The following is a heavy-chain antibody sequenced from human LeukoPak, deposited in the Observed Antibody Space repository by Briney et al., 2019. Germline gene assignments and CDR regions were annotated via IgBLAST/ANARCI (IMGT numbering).Heavy chain of an antibody. V-gene: IGHV3-30*02. CDR2: IRYDGSNK. CDR3: AAPARRVGDAFDI. D-gene: IGHD6-6*01. J-gene: IGHJ3*02. Sequence: GGSLRLSCAGSGFTFSSYGMHWVRQAPGKGLEWVAFIRYDGSNKYYADSVKGRFTISRDNSKNTLYLQMNSLRAEDTAVYYCAAPARRVGDAFDIWGQGTMVTVSS. CDR1: GFTFSSYG.